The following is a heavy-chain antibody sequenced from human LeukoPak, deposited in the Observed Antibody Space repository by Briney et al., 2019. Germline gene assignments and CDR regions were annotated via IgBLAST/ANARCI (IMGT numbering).Heavy chain of an antibody. J-gene: IGHJ6*02. D-gene: IGHD3-22*01. CDR2: ISGSGGST. CDR3: AREGQYYYDSSGYSDYYNGLDV. Sequence: GGSLRLSCAASGFTFSSYAMSWVRQAPGKGLEWVSAISGSGGSTYYADSVKGRFTISRDNSKNTLYLQMNSLRAEDTAVYYCAREGQYYYDSSGYSDYYNGLDVWGQGTTVTVSS. CDR1: GFTFSSYA. V-gene: IGHV3-23*01.